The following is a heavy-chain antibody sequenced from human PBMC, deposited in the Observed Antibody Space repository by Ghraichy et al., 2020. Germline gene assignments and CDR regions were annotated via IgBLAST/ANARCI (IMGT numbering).Heavy chain of an antibody. Sequence: GGSLRLSCAASGFSFSGYNMNWVRQAPGKGLEWVSFISSSGNYIYYADSVKGRFTISRDNAKNSLYLQMNSLRAEDTAVYFCARGFWSGYSSRAYYYYGLDVWGQGTTVTVSS. CDR1: GFSFSGYN. CDR2: ISSSGNYI. V-gene: IGHV3-21*01. D-gene: IGHD3-3*01. CDR3: ARGFWSGYSSRAYYYYGLDV. J-gene: IGHJ6*02.